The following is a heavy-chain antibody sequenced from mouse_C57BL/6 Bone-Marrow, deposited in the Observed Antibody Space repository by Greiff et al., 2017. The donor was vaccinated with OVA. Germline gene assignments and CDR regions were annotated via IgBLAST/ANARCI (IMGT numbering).Heavy chain of an antibody. CDR1: GYTFTSYW. CDR3: ARDPFYYYGSSWGYFDV. J-gene: IGHJ1*03. CDR2: INPSNGGT. D-gene: IGHD1-1*01. V-gene: IGHV1-53*01. Sequence: VKLQQPGTELVKPGASVKLSCKASGYTFTSYWMHWVKQRPGQGLEWIGNINPSNGGTNYNEKFKSKATLTVDKSSSTAYMQLSSLTSEDSAVYYCARDPFYYYGSSWGYFDVWGTGTTVTVSS.